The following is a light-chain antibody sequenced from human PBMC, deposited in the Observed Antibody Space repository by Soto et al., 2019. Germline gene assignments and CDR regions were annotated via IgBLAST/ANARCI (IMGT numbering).Light chain of an antibody. CDR3: QQYGSSPIT. CDR2: AAS. Sequence: EIMLTQSPAALSLSPGERATLSCRASQNISVYLAWYRQKPGQAPRLLIYAASNRVTGIPARFSGSGSGTDFTLTISRLEPEDFAVYYCQQYGSSPITFGQRTRLAI. J-gene: IGKJ5*01. V-gene: IGKV3-20*01. CDR1: QNISVY.